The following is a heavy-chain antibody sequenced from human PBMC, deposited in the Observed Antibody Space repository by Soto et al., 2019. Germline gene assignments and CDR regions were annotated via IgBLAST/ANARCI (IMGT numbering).Heavy chain of an antibody. V-gene: IGHV3-30-3*01. J-gene: IGHJ4*02. CDR1: GFTFSSYV. Sequence: QVQLVESGGGVVQPGRSLRLSCAASGFTFSSYVMHWVRQAPGKGLEWVAFISYDGNNKYYADSVKGRFTISRDNSKYTMSLQMNSLKPEDTAVYYCARVLSGYFDYWGQGTLVTVSS. D-gene: IGHD6-19*01. CDR2: ISYDGNNK. CDR3: ARVLSGYFDY.